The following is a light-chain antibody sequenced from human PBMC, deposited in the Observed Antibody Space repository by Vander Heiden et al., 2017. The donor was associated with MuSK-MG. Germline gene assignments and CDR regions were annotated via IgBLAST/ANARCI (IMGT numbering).Light chain of an antibody. CDR1: QSVSSSY. CDR3: LQDGSSPQG. CDR2: GAS. Sequence: IVLAQSPGTLSLSPGGRATLSCRASQSVSSSYLAWYQQKPGQAPRLLIYGASSRATGIPDRFSGSGSGTDFTLTISRLEPEDFAVYYCLQDGSSPQGFGGGTKVEIK. V-gene: IGKV3-20*01. J-gene: IGKJ4*01.